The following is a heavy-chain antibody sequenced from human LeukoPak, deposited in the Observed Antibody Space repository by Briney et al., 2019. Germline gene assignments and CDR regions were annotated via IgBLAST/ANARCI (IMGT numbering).Heavy chain of an antibody. D-gene: IGHD1-1*01. J-gene: IGHJ4*02. CDR3: VRVAKERVGGVYYFDY. CDR1: GFAFSDYD. Sequence: GGSLRLSCAASGFAFSDYDMHWVRQATGKGLEWVSAIGTAGDTYYTGSVKGRFTISRENAKNSLYLQMNSLRAGDTAVYYCVRVAKERVGGVYYFDYWGQGTPVTVSS. CDR2: IGTAGDT. V-gene: IGHV3-13*01.